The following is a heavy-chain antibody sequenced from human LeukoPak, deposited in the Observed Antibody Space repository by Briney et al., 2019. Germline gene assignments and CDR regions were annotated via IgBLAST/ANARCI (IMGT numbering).Heavy chain of an antibody. CDR3: ARARRSITMVRGVISGFGY. CDR1: GYTFTGYY. CDR2: INPNSGGT. Sequence: EASVKVSCKASGYTFTGYYMHWVRQAPGQGLEWMGWINPNSGGTNYAQKFQGRVTMTRDTSISTAYMELSRLRSDDTAVYYCARARRSITMVRGVISGFGYWGQGTLVTVSS. D-gene: IGHD3-10*01. J-gene: IGHJ4*02. V-gene: IGHV1-2*02.